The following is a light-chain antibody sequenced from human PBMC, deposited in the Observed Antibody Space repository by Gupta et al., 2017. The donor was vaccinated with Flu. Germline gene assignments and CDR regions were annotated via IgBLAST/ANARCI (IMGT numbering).Light chain of an antibody. Sequence: DIVMTQSPESLTESLGEGATIDCRSSQSLSYTANNKHFVAWYQQRPGQPPKLLISMASERASGVPDRFRGSGSGTHYTLTISSLQPEDVAVYYCQQHYESPPTFGRGTRVEI. CDR2: MAS. CDR1: QSLSYTANNKHF. V-gene: IGKV4-1*01. CDR3: QQHYESPPT. J-gene: IGKJ3*01.